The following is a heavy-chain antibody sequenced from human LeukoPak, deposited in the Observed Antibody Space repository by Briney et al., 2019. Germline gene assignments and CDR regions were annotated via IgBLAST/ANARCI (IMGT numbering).Heavy chain of an antibody. CDR3: AKVGSDSSGWFDY. CDR1: GFTFSSYS. D-gene: IGHD6-19*01. V-gene: IGHV3-30*18. J-gene: IGHJ4*02. CDR2: ISYDGSNK. Sequence: GGSLRLSCAASGFTFSSYSMNWVRQAPGKGLEWVAVISYDGSNKYYADSVKGRFTISGDNSKNTLYLQMNSLRAEDTAVYYCAKVGSDSSGWFDYWGQGTLVTVSS.